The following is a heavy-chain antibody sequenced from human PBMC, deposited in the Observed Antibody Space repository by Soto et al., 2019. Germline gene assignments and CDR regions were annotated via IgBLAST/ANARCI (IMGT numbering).Heavy chain of an antibody. D-gene: IGHD3-9*01. CDR3: ARDSYYDTLTGYSRNAFDI. Sequence: ASVKVSCRASGYTFIGYYMHWVRQAPGQGLEWMGWINPNSGATNYAQKFQGRVTMTRDTSISTACMELSRLRSDDTAVYYCARDSYYDTLTGYSRNAFDIWGQGTMVTVSS. J-gene: IGHJ3*02. CDR1: GYTFIGYY. CDR2: INPNSGAT. V-gene: IGHV1-2*02.